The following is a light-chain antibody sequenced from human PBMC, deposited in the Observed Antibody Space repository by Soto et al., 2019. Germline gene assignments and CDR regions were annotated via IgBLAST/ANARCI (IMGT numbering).Light chain of an antibody. V-gene: IGKV3-20*01. CDR2: GAS. CDR3: QQYGSSHA. CDR1: QSVSSSY. Sequence: EIVLTQSPGTLSFSPGERATLSCRASQSVSSSYLAWYQQKPGQAPRLLIYGASSRATAIPDRFSGSGSGTDFTLTISRLEPEDFAVYYWQQYGSSHAFGQGTKLEIK. J-gene: IGKJ2*01.